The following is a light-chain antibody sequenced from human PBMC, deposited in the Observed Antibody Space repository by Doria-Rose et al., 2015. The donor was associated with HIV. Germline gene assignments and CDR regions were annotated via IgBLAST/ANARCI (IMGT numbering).Light chain of an antibody. Sequence: DIVMTQSPGTLSLSPGGRATLSCRASQSFSSTYLAWYQQKPGQAPSLLIYDGSTRATGIPDRFSASGSGTDFTPTINRLEPEDFALYYCHQYGTSWTFGQGTKVEI. CDR1: QSFSSTY. CDR3: HQYGTSWT. J-gene: IGKJ1*01. CDR2: DGS. V-gene: IGKV3-20*01.